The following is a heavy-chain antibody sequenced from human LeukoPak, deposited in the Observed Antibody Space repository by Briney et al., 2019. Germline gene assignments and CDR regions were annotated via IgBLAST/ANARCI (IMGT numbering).Heavy chain of an antibody. CDR1: GFTFSSSA. D-gene: IGHD2-2*01. J-gene: IGHJ3*02. Sequence: PGGSLRLSCAASGFTFSSSAMTWVRQAPGKGLEWVSYISSSGSTIYYADSVKGRFTISRDNAKNSLYLQMNSLRAEDTAVYYCARGRYCSSTSCYGGAFDIWGQGTMVTVSS. CDR2: ISSSGSTI. V-gene: IGHV3-48*04. CDR3: ARGRYCSSTSCYGGAFDI.